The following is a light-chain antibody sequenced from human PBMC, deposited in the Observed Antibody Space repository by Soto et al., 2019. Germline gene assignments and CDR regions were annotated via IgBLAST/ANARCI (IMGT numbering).Light chain of an antibody. J-gene: IGKJ1*01. CDR3: QKYDSALWT. CDR2: AAS. V-gene: IGKV1-27*01. Sequence: IQMTQSPSSLSASVGDRVTITCRASQGIGYSLAWYQEKPGKVPKVLIYAASTLQSGVPSRFSGSGFGTDFTLTISSLQAEDVATYYCQKYDSALWTFGQGTKVEIK. CDR1: QGIGYS.